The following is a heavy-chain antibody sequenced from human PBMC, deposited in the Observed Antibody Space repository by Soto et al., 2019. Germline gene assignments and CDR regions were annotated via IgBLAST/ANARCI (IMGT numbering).Heavy chain of an antibody. Sequence: AGPTLVNPTQTLTLTCTFSGFSLSTSGVGVCWIRQTPGMALVWLALIYWDDDKRYSPSLKSRLTITKDTSKNQVVLTMTDMDPVDTATYYCAHRSEYGHFNDYWGQGTLVTV. D-gene: IGHD6-6*01. CDR3: AHRSEYGHFNDY. V-gene: IGHV2-5*02. CDR2: IYWDDDK. CDR1: GFSLSTSGVG. J-gene: IGHJ4*02.